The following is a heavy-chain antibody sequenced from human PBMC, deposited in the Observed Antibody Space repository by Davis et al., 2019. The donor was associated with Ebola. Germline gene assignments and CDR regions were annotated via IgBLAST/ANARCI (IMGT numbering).Heavy chain of an antibody. CDR2: ISSSSSTI. D-gene: IGHD5-18*01. Sequence: GGSLRLSCAASGFTFSSYSMNWVRQAPGKGLEWVSYISSSSSTIYYADSVKGRFTISRDNAKNSLYLQMNSLRDEDTAVYYCASGIQLWMNYYYGMDVWGQGTTVTVSS. J-gene: IGHJ6*02. CDR3: ASGIQLWMNYYYGMDV. CDR1: GFTFSSYS. V-gene: IGHV3-48*02.